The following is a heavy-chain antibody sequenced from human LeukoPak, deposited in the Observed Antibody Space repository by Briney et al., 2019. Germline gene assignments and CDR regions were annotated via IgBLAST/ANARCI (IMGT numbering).Heavy chain of an antibody. Sequence: SETLSLTCTVSGYSISTGYYWDWIRQPPGKGLEWIGTFYHGGSTYYNPSLKSRVTISVDTSKNQFSLKLSSVTAADTAVYYCARPDAGRILRWLQFARGAFDIWGQGTMATVSS. CDR3: ARPDAGRILRWLQFARGAFDI. CDR1: GYSISTGYY. V-gene: IGHV4-38-2*02. CDR2: FYHGGST. J-gene: IGHJ3*02. D-gene: IGHD5-24*01.